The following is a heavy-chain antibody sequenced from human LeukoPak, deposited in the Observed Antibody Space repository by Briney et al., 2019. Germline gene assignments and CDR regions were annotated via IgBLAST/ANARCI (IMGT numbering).Heavy chain of an antibody. D-gene: IGHD4-17*01. J-gene: IGHJ4*02. CDR3: ARGIYGDYHFDY. CDR1: GGSFSGYY. CDR2: INHSGST. Sequence: SETLSLTCAVYGGSFSGYYWSWIRQPPGKGLEWIGEINHSGSTNYNPSLQSRVTISVDTSRNQFSLKLSSVTAADTAVYYCARGIYGDYHFDYWGQGTLVTVSS. V-gene: IGHV4-34*01.